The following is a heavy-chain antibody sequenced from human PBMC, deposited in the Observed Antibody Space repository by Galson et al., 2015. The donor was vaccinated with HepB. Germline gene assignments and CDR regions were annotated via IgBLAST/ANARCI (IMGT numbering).Heavy chain of an antibody. CDR1: GYSFTNYW. J-gene: IGHJ6*02. V-gene: IGHV5-51*01. CDR2: IYPGDSDT. D-gene: IGHD2-2*01. CDR3: ARQDCSDSSCAAYYYYGLDV. Sequence: QSGAEVKKPGESLKISCKGSGYSFTNYWIAWVRQMPGKGLEWMGIIYPGDSDTRYSPSFRGQVTISADKSITTAYLQWSSLKASDTAIYYCARQDCSDSSCAAYYYYGLDVWGQGTTVTVSS.